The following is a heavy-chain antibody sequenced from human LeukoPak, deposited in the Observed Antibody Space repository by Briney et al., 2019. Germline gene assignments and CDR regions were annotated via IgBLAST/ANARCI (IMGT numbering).Heavy chain of an antibody. CDR2: IIPIFGTA. CDR3: ARTRKPGSSHYLDY. Sequence: SVKVSCKASGGTFSSYAISWVRQAPGQGLEWMGGIIPIFGTANYAQKFQGRVTITADESTSTAYMELSSLRSEDTAVYYCARTRKPGSSHYLDYWGQGTLVTVSS. CDR1: GGTFSSYA. D-gene: IGHD2-15*01. V-gene: IGHV1-69*13. J-gene: IGHJ4*02.